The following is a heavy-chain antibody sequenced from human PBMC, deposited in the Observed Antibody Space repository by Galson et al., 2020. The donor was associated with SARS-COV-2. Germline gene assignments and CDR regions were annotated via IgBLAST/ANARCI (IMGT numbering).Heavy chain of an antibody. CDR2: ISGSSTTV. V-gene: IGHV3-48*02. D-gene: IGHD2-2*01. J-gene: IGHJ4*02. Sequence: GESLKISCAASGFTFSRHSMNWVRQAPGKGLEWVSYISGSSTTVYYADSVKGRFTISRDSAKNSLYLQMNSLRDDDTAVYYCARDSGDCTTISCYSSLDYWGQGALVTVSS. CDR3: ARDSGDCTTISCYSSLDY. CDR1: GFTFSRHS.